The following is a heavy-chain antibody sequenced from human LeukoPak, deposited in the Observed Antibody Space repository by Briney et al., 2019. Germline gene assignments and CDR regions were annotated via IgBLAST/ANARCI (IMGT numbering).Heavy chain of an antibody. CDR1: GFTFSNYW. CDR3: AGGYSWYRVDY. V-gene: IGHV3-74*01. J-gene: IGHJ4*02. Sequence: GGSLRLSCAASGFTFSNYWMHWVRQAPGKGLVWVSRINSDGSTTTYADSVKGRFTISRDNAKNRLYLQMNSLRAEDTAVYHCAGGYSWYRVDYWGQGTLVTVSS. CDR2: INSDGSTT. D-gene: IGHD6-13*01.